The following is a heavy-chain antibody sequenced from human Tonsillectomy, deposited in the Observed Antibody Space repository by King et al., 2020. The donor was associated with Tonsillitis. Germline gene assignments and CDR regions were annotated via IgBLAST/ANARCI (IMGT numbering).Heavy chain of an antibody. CDR3: AREGPLEHMDV. Sequence: QLVQSGAEVKKPGSSVKVSCKASGGTFSSHSITWVRQAPGRGLEWMGRIFPCLHITKSAQRFQGRVTITADRSTSTASMDLRSLRTDDTAVYYCAREGPLEHMDVWGKGTAVTVSS. CDR1: GGTFSSHS. J-gene: IGHJ6*03. V-gene: IGHV1-69*04. CDR2: IFPCLHIT.